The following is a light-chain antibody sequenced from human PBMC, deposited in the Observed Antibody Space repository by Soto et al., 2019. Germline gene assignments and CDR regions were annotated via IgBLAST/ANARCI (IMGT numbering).Light chain of an antibody. Sequence: DVQMTQFPSSLSAFVGDRVTITCRASQGIAPYLAWFQQKPGKVPKLLIYATSTLQSGVPSRFSGSGSGTDFTLTINSLQPEDVGTYYCQKYNSAPLTFGGGTKVEIK. J-gene: IGKJ4*01. CDR1: QGIAPY. CDR2: ATS. V-gene: IGKV1-27*01. CDR3: QKYNSAPLT.